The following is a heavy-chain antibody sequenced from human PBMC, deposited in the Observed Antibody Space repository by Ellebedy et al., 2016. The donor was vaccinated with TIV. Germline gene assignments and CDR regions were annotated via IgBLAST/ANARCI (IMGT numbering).Heavy chain of an antibody. CDR1: GGTFSSYA. V-gene: IGHV1-69*04. J-gene: IGHJ6*02. Sequence: SVKVSCXASGGTFSSYAISWVRQAPGQGLEWMGRIIPILGIANYAQKFQGRVTITADKSTSTAYMELSSLRSEDTAVYYCARERGHYYDSSGYQPGYGMDVWGQGTTVTVSS. D-gene: IGHD3-22*01. CDR2: IIPILGIA. CDR3: ARERGHYYDSSGYQPGYGMDV.